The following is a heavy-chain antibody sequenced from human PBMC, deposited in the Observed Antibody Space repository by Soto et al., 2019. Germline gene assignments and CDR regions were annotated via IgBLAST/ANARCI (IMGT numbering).Heavy chain of an antibody. V-gene: IGHV3-7*03. J-gene: IGHJ4*02. CDR2: IKKDGSET. CDR3: ASGAGWELEY. Sequence: EVWLVESGGGLVQPGGSLRLSCAASGFTFSTYWMNWVRQAPGMGLEWLAIIKKDGSETHYVDSVKGRFTISRDNAKNSVFLQVNNLSADDTAVYYCASGAGWELEYWGQGALVTVSS. D-gene: IGHD1-26*01. CDR1: GFTFSTYW.